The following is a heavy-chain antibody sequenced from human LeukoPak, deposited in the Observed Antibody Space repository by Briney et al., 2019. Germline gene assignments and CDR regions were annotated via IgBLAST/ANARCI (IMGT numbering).Heavy chain of an antibody. V-gene: IGHV3-48*03. CDR3: AGSPYYANIDSEDY. Sequence: GGSLRLSCAASGFIFSSYEMNWVRQAPGKGLEWISYISDRGSTIYYADSVKGRFTISRDNARNTLYLQMKSLRGEDTAVYYCAGSPYYANIDSEDYWGQGTLVTVSS. CDR2: ISDRGSTI. D-gene: IGHD3-10*01. J-gene: IGHJ4*02. CDR1: GFIFSSYE.